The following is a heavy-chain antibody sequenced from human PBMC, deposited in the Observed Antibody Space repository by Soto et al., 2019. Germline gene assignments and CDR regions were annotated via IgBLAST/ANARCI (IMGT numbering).Heavy chain of an antibody. CDR2: ISYDGSNK. CDR1: GFTFSSYG. V-gene: IGHV3-30*03. D-gene: IGHD2-15*01. J-gene: IGHJ3*01. Sequence: GGSLRLSCAASGFTFSSYGMHWVRQAPGKGLEWVAVISYDGSNKYYADSVKGRFTISRDNAKNTLYLQMSSLRAEDTAVYYCARDPDLVISSVSYDAFDPSGKGTTVTVSS. CDR3: ARDPDLVISSVSYDAFDP.